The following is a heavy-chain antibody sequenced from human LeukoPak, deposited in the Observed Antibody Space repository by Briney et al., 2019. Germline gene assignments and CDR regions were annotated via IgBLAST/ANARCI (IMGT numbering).Heavy chain of an antibody. CDR3: ARSSPGIWFDP. J-gene: IGHJ5*02. CDR2: INPNSGGT. Sequence: GASVKVSCKASGYTFTGYYMHWVRQAPGQGLEWMGWINPNSGGTNYAQKFQGRVTMTRDMSTSTVYMELSSLRSEDTAVYYCARSSPGIWFDPWGQGTLVIVSS. V-gene: IGHV1-2*02. D-gene: IGHD3-10*01. CDR1: GYTFTGYY.